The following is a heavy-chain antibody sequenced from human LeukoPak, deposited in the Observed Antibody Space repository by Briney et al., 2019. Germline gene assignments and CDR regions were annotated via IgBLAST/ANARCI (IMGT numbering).Heavy chain of an antibody. CDR2: ITRSGDKR. J-gene: IGHJ4*02. Sequence: GGSLRLSCAASGFIFSNYAMHWVRQAPGKGLEWLSDITRSGDKRYCADSVNGRFTVSRDNAKNTVHLQINSLRSDDTAVYYCGKDRVTTVTSFFSQFDYWVEGTLVTVSS. V-gene: IGHV3-23*01. D-gene: IGHD4-17*01. CDR1: GFIFSNYA. CDR3: GKDRVTTVTSFFSQFDY.